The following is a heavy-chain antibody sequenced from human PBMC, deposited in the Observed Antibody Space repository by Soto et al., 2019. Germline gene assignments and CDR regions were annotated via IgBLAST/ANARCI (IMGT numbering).Heavy chain of an antibody. CDR2: IIPIFGTA. Sequence: QVQLVQSGAEVKKPGSSVKVFCKASGGTFSSYAISWVRQAPGQGLEWMGGIIPIFGTANYAQKFQGRVTITADETTSTGDMELSSLSSEDNTVYYCASGVRAGYNLRYYWCAPSGQGTLVTVSS. D-gene: IGHD5-12*01. V-gene: IGHV1-69*12. CDR3: ASGVRAGYNLRYYWCAP. J-gene: IGHJ5*02. CDR1: GGTFSSYA.